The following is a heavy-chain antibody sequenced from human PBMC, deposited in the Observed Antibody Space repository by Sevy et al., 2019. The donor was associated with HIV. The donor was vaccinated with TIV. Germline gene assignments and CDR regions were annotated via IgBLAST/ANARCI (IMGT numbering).Heavy chain of an antibody. J-gene: IGHJ4*02. D-gene: IGHD5-12*01. Sequence: GGSLRLSCTSSGFTFGDYAMSWFRQAPGKGLEWVAFIRRNSHEPYGGPTEYAASVKGRLTISRDDSKSIAYLQMNSLKTEDTAVYYCTRPLATADTPEYFFDYWGQGILVTVSS. CDR1: GFTFGDYA. V-gene: IGHV3-49*03. CDR2: IRRNSHEPYGGPT. CDR3: TRPLATADTPEYFFDY.